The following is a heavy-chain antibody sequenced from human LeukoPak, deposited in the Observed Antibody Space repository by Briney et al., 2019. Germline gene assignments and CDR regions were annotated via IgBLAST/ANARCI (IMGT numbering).Heavy chain of an antibody. CDR1: GYIFTGHY. Sequence: ASVKVSCKASGYIFTGHYMDWVRQAPGQGLEWMGRIKPKSGGTKFAQKFQGRVTMTRDTPISTAYLEVSRMTSDDTAVYYCARDSHDDYGDYVWFDPWGQGTLVTVSS. J-gene: IGHJ5*02. CDR2: IKPKSGGT. D-gene: IGHD4-17*01. CDR3: ARDSHDDYGDYVWFDP. V-gene: IGHV1-2*06.